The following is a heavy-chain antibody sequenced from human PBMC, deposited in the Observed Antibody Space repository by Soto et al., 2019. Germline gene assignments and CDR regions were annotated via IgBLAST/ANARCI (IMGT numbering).Heavy chain of an antibody. CDR2: IWYDGSNK. CDR3: ARDANYGDLTRYYFDY. CDR1: GFTFSSYG. Sequence: GGSLRLSCAASGFTFSSYGMHWVRQAPGKGLEWVAVIWYDGSNKYYADSVKGRFTISRDNSKNTLYLQMNSLRAEDTAVYYCARDANYGDLTRYYFDYWGQGTLVTVSS. J-gene: IGHJ4*02. V-gene: IGHV3-33*01. D-gene: IGHD4-17*01.